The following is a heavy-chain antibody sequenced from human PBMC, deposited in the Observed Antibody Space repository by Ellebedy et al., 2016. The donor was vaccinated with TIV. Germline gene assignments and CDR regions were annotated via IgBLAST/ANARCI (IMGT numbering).Heavy chain of an antibody. Sequence: SETLSLTXTVLGVPIYSSSYYWGWIRQPPGKGLEWIGSIYYSGSTYYNPSLKSRVTMSVDTSENQFSLKMTSVTAADTAQYYCARPAFFYDSSGFFAEAFDIWGQGTMVTVSS. CDR3: ARPAFFYDSSGFFAEAFDI. CDR2: IYYSGST. D-gene: IGHD3-22*01. J-gene: IGHJ3*02. V-gene: IGHV4-39*01. CDR1: GVPIYSSSYY.